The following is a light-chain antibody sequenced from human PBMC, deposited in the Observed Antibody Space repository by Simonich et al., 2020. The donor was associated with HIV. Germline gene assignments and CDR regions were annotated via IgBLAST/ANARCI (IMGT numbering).Light chain of an antibody. Sequence: IQLTQSPSSLSASVGDRVTITCRASQGISSALAWFQQKPGKVPKRLIYATSNLQSGVPSSFSGSGSGTEFTLTISSLQPEDFATYYCLQHNSYPLTFGPGTKVDIK. CDR3: LQHNSYPLT. V-gene: IGKV1-17*01. CDR2: ATS. CDR1: QGISSA. J-gene: IGKJ3*01.